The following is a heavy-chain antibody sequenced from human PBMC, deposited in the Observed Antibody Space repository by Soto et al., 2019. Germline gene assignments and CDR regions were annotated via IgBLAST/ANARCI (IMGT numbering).Heavy chain of an antibody. CDR2: IYYSGST. J-gene: IGHJ4*02. Sequence: SETLSLTCTVSCGSISSGGYYWSWIRQHPGKGLEWIGYIYYSGSTYYNPSLKSRVTISVDTSKNQFSLKLNSVTAADTAVYYCATREPNSRTYFGVFDYWGQGTQVTVSS. V-gene: IGHV4-31*03. CDR1: CGSISSGGYY. D-gene: IGHD1-26*01. CDR3: ATREPNSRTYFGVFDY.